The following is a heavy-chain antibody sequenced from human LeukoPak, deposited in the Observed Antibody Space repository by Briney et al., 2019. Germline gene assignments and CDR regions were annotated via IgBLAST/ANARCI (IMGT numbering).Heavy chain of an antibody. CDR1: GGSISSYY. D-gene: IGHD2-2*01. Sequence: PSETLSLTCTVSGGSISSYYWSWIRQPPGKGLEWIGYIYYSGSTNYNPSLKSRVTISVDTSKNQFSLKLSSVTAADTAVYYCARGVGLVVPAASYYYYYMDVWGKGTTVTVSS. CDR2: IYYSGST. J-gene: IGHJ6*03. CDR3: ARGVGLVVPAASYYYYYMDV. V-gene: IGHV4-59*01.